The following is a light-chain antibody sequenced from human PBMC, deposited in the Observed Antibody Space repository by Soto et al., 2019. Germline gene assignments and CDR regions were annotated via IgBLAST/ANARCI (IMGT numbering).Light chain of an antibody. CDR2: DAS. CDR1: QDISNY. V-gene: IGKV1-33*01. Sequence: DIQMTQSPSSLSASVGDRVTITCQASQDISNYLNWYQQKPGKAPKLLIYDASNLATGVPSRFSGSGSGTDFTFTISSLQPEDIATYYFQQYDNLPLTFGGGTKVEIK. J-gene: IGKJ4*01. CDR3: QQYDNLPLT.